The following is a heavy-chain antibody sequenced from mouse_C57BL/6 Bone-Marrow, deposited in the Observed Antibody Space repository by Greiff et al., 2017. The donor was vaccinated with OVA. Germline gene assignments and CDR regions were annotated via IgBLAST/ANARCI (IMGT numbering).Heavy chain of an antibody. CDR3: ARLDAMDY. Sequence: EVMLVESGGGLVQPGGSLKLSCAASGFTFSDSYMYWIRQTPEKRLEWVAYISNGGGSTNYPDTVKGRFTISRDNAKNTLYLQMSRLKSEDTAMYYCARLDAMDYWGQGTSVTVSS. J-gene: IGHJ4*01. V-gene: IGHV5-12*01. CDR2: ISNGGGST. CDR1: GFTFSDSY.